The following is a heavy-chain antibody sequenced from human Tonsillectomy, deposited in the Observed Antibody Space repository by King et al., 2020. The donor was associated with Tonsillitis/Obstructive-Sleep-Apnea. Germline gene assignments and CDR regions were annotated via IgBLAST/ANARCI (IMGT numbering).Heavy chain of an antibody. CDR3: ARQKDYRGHEVDY. J-gene: IGHJ4*02. D-gene: IGHD4-23*01. CDR1: GGSFRSGGYN. Sequence: MQLQESGPGLVKPSQTLSLTCTVSGGSFRSGGYNWHWIRQHPEKGLEWIGYISYSGSADYNPSLKSRVSISVDTSQSQFSLRLSSVTAADTAVYYCARQKDYRGHEVDYWGQGTLVTVSS. V-gene: IGHV4-31*03. CDR2: ISYSGSA.